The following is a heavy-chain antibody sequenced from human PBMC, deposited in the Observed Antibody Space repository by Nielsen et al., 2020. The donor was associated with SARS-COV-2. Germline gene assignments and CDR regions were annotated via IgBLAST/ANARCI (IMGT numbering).Heavy chain of an antibody. CDR2: INQDGSEK. D-gene: IGHD5-12*01. J-gene: IGHJ4*02. Sequence: GESLKISCAASGFTFSTYWMSWVRQAPGKGLEWVANINQDGSEKYYVDSVKGRFTISRDTAKNSLYLQMNSLRAEDTAVYYCARDGGYSGYARFDYWGQGTLVTVSS. CDR1: GFTFSTYW. V-gene: IGHV3-7*01. CDR3: ARDGGYSGYARFDY.